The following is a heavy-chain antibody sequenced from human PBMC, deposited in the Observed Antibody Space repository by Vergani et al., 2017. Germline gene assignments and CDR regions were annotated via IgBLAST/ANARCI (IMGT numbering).Heavy chain of an antibody. V-gene: IGHV3-13*01. CDR1: GFTFSTYD. CDR2: IGTAGDT. D-gene: IGHD2-8*01. Sequence: EVQLLESGGDLVQPGGSLRLSCAASGFTFSTYDMHWVRQATGKGLEWVSAIGTAGDTYYPGSVKGRFTISRENAKNSLYLQMNGLRAGDTAVYYCARGYCTNSICRGKVDSWGQGTPVTVSS. CDR3: ARGYCTNSICRGKVDS. J-gene: IGHJ4*02.